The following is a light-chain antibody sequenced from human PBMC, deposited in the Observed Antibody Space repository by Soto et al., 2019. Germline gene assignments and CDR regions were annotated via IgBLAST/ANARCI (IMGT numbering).Light chain of an antibody. CDR2: EVS. V-gene: IGLV2-18*02. CDR1: SSDVDSYNR. CDR3: SSYTSSSTDV. Sequence: QSVLTHPPSVSGSPGQSGTISCTGTSSDVDSYNRVSWYQQPPGTAPKLMIYEVSNRPSGVPDRFSGSKSGNTASLTISGLQAEDEADYYCSSYTSSSTDVFGTGNKVTVL. J-gene: IGLJ1*01.